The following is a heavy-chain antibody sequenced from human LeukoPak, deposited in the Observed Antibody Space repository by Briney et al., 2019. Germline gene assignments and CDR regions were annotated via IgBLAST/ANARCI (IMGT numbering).Heavy chain of an antibody. Sequence: GASVKVSCKASGYTFTSYDINWVRQATGQGLEWMGWMNPNSGNTGYAQKFQGRVTITRNTSISTAYMELSSLRSDDTAVYYCARKLWNDAFDIWGQGTMVTVSS. CDR3: ARKLWNDAFDI. J-gene: IGHJ3*02. D-gene: IGHD2-21*01. CDR2: MNPNSGNT. V-gene: IGHV1-8*03. CDR1: GYTFTSYD.